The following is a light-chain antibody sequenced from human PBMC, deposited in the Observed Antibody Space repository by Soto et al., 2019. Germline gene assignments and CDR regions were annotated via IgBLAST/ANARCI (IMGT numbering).Light chain of an antibody. V-gene: IGKV3-11*01. Sequence: EILLTQSPSTLSSSAGERATLSCRASQRVSSYLAWYQQKPGQAPKLLIYDASNLPSGIPARFSGSGSGTDFTLTISSLQHEDFAIYYCQQSNDYPPFGQGTKVEIK. J-gene: IGKJ1*01. CDR1: QRVSSY. CDR3: QQSNDYPP. CDR2: DAS.